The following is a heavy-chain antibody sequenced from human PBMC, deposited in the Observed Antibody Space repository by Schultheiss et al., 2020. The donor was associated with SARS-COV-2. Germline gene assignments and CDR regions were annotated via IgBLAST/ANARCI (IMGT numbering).Heavy chain of an antibody. CDR1: GGSISSYY. J-gene: IGHJ4*02. V-gene: IGHV4-59*01. CDR3: ARDYGFGSGHFDY. D-gene: IGHD3-10*01. Sequence: GSLRLSCTVSGGSISSYYWSWIRQPPGKGLEWIGYIYYSGSTNYNPSLKSRVTISVDTSKNQFSLKLSSVTAADTAVYYCARDYGFGSGHFDYWGQGTLVTVSS. CDR2: IYYSGST.